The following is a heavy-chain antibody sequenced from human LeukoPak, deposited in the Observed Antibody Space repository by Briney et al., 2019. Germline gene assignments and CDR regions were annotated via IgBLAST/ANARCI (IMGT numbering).Heavy chain of an antibody. CDR3: AKDGSWGDYQFYFYMDV. D-gene: IGHD2-2*01. CDR1: GSGFTFGNFA. J-gene: IGHJ6*03. CDR2: ISGSGYYT. V-gene: IGHV3-23*01. Sequence: GGSLRLSCEVSGSGFTFGNFAMSWVRQAPGKGLEWVSGISGSGYYTYYADSVKGRFTISRENSKNTVYIQINSLRAEDTAVYYCAKDGSWGDYQFYFYMDVWGKGTTVTVSS.